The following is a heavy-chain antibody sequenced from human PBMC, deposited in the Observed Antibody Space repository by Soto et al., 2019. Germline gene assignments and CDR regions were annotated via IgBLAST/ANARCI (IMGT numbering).Heavy chain of an antibody. Sequence: GESLKISCNGSGYSFTSYWISWVRQMPGKGLEWMGRIDPSDSYTNYSPSFQGHVTISADKSISTAYLQWSSLKASDTAMYYCATRGVTPPSAYYGMDVWGQGTTVTVSS. D-gene: IGHD3-10*01. J-gene: IGHJ6*02. CDR1: GYSFTSYW. CDR3: ATRGVTPPSAYYGMDV. CDR2: IDPSDSYT. V-gene: IGHV5-10-1*01.